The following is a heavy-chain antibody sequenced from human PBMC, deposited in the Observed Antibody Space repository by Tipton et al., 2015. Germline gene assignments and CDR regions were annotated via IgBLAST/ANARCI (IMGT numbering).Heavy chain of an antibody. CDR2: IHRSGTD. Sequence: TLSLTCTVSGGSISNSSYYWGWIRQPPGKGLEWIGYIHRSGTDYYNPSLESRVSISVDKPTNQFSLRLRSVTAADTAVYYCARDGGDYYDSSGPGYFDYWGQGTLVTVSS. CDR3: ARDGGDYYDSSGPGYFDY. J-gene: IGHJ4*02. D-gene: IGHD3-22*01. CDR1: GGSISNSSYY. V-gene: IGHV4-39*07.